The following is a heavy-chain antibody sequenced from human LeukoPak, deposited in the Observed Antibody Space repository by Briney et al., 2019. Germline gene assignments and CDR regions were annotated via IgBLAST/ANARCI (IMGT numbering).Heavy chain of an antibody. CDR1: GYTFTSYD. CDR3: ARGPMVRGVIRYYFDY. V-gene: IGHV1-8*03. J-gene: IGHJ4*02. CDR2: MNPNSGNT. D-gene: IGHD3-10*01. Sequence: ASVKVSCKASGYTFTSYDINWVRQATGQGLEWMGWMNPNSGNTGYAQEFQGRVTITRNTSISTAYMELSSLRSEDTAVYYCARGPMVRGVIRYYFDYWGQGTLVTVSS.